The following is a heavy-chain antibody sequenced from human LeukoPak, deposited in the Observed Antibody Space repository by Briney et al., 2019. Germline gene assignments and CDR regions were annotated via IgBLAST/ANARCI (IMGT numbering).Heavy chain of an antibody. J-gene: IGHJ4*02. V-gene: IGHV4-59*01. D-gene: IGHD3/OR15-3a*01. CDR1: GGSISSYY. CDR3: ARGDSPHRAFDY. CDR2: IYYSGST. Sequence: PSETLSLTCTVSGGSISSYYWSWIRQPPGKGLEWIGYIYYSGSTNYNPSLKSRVTISVDTSKNQFSLKLSSVTAADTAVYYCARGDSPHRAFDYWGQGTLVTVSS.